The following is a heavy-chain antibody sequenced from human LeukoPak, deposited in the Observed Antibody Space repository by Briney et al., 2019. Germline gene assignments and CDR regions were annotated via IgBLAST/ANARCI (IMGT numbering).Heavy chain of an antibody. Sequence: PGGSLRLSCAASGFTLRRYWMLWARQAPGKGLVWVSRINSDGSSTNYADSVKGRFTISRDNAKNTLYLQMNSLRDEDTAVYYCARKSVSPYGMDVWGQGTTVTVSS. J-gene: IGHJ6*02. D-gene: IGHD4-11*01. CDR1: GFTLRRYW. CDR2: INSDGSST. V-gene: IGHV3-74*01. CDR3: ARKSVSPYGMDV.